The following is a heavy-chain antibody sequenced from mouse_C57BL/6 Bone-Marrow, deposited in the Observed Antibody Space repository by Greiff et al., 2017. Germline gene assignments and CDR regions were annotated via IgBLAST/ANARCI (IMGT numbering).Heavy chain of an antibody. CDR3: ARSPYYSYAMDY. J-gene: IGHJ4*01. CDR2: IRNKANGYTT. D-gene: IGHD2-12*01. V-gene: IGHV7-3*01. Sequence: VQLKESGGGLVQPGGSLSLSCAASGLTFTDYYMSWVRQPPGKALEWLGFIRNKANGYTTAYSASVKGRFTSSRDNSKSILYLLMKALSAEASATYYCARSPYYSYAMDYWGQGTSVTFSS. CDR1: GLTFTDYY.